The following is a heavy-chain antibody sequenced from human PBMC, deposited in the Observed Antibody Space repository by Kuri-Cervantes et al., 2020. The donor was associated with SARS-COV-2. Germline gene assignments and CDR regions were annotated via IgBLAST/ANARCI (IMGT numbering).Heavy chain of an antibody. CDR2: IYYSGST. CDR1: GGSISSSSYY. Sequence: GSLRLSCTVSGGSISSSSYYWGWIRQPPGKGLEWIGSIYYSGSTYYNPSLKSRVTISVDTSKNQFSLKLSSVTAADTAVYYCARGEAGRGWFDPWGQGTLVTVSS. CDR3: ARGEAGRGWFDP. V-gene: IGHV4-39*07. D-gene: IGHD3-16*01. J-gene: IGHJ5*02.